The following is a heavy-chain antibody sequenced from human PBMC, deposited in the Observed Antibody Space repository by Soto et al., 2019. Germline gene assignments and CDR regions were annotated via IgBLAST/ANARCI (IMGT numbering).Heavy chain of an antibody. CDR3: ARGQDGVVATP. Sequence: QVQLQQWGAGLLKPSETLSLNCAVNGGSLSGYYWSWIRQPPGKGLEWIGESKDGGRTNSSPSLKSRAPIPSHTSNNQFSQRLYSVTAADTGVYYCARGQDGVVATPWDQGALVTVSS. CDR1: GGSLSGYY. CDR2: SKDGGRT. J-gene: IGHJ4*02. V-gene: IGHV4-34*01. D-gene: IGHD5-12*01.